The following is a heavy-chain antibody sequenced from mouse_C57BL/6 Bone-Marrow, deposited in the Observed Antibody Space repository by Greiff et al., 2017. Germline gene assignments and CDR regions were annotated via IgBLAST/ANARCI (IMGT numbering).Heavy chain of an antibody. CDR2: ISYDGSN. V-gene: IGHV3-6*01. J-gene: IGHJ3*01. D-gene: IGHD1-2*01. CDR3: ERVGNYYGPWFAY. Sequence: VQLQESGPGLVKPSQSLSLTCSVTGYSITSGYYWNWIRQFPGNKLEWMGYISYDGSNNYNPSLTNRISITRDTSKNQFILKLNSVTTEDTATYYCERVGNYYGPWFAYWGQGTLVTVSA. CDR1: GYSITSGYY.